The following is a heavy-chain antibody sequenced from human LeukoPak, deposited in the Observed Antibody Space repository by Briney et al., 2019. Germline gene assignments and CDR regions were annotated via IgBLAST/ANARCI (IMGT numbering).Heavy chain of an antibody. CDR2: ISYGGSNK. J-gene: IGHJ3*02. V-gene: IGHV3-30*03. CDR1: GFTFSSYG. CDR3: AREDTADAFDI. Sequence: GGSLRLSCAASGFTFSSYGMHWVRQAPGKGLEWVAVISYGGSNKYYADSVKGRFTISRDNSKNTLYLQMNSLRAEDTAVYYCAREDTADAFDIWGQGTMVTVSS. D-gene: IGHD5-18*01.